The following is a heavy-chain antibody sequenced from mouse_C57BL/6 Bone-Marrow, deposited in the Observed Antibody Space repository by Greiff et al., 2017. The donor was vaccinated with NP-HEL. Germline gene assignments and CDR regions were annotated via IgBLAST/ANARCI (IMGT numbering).Heavy chain of an antibody. CDR2: IYPRSGNT. D-gene: IGHD1-1*01. V-gene: IGHV1-81*01. J-gene: IGHJ2*01. CDR3: ARRGSHGSRYGY. Sequence: QVQLQQSGAELARPGASVKLSCKASGYTFTSYGISWVKQRTGQGLEWIGEIYPRSGNTYYNEKFKGKATLTADKSSSTAYMELRSLTAEDSAVYFGARRGSHGSRYGYWGQGTTLTVSS. CDR1: GYTFTSYG.